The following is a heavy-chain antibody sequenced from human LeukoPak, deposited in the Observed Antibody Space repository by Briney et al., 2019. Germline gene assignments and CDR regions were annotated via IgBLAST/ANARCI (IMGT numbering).Heavy chain of an antibody. CDR3: TRHNGYDSSPFDY. V-gene: IGHV3-73*01. D-gene: IGHD3-22*01. Sequence: GGSLRLSCAASGFSFTGFDVPWVRQASGKGLEWVGRIRSKANTYATDYAASVKGRFTISRDDSKNTAYLQMKSLKTEDTAVYYCTRHNGYDSSPFDYWGQGTLVTVSS. CDR1: GFSFTGFD. CDR2: IRSKANTYAT. J-gene: IGHJ4*02.